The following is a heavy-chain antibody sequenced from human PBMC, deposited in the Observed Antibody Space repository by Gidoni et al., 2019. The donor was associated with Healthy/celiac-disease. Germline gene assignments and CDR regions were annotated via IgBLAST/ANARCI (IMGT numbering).Heavy chain of an antibody. D-gene: IGHD4-17*01. CDR3: ARGTTVGYYFDY. Sequence: QVQLQESGPGLVKPSETLSLICTVSNYSISSGYYWGWIRRPPGKELAWVGTAYHSGSTYYNQSLKSRLTISVDTSRNQFSLKLSSVTAADTAVYYCARGTTVGYYFDYWGQGTLVTVSS. V-gene: IGHV4-38-2*02. CDR1: NYSISSGYY. CDR2: AYHSGST. J-gene: IGHJ4*02.